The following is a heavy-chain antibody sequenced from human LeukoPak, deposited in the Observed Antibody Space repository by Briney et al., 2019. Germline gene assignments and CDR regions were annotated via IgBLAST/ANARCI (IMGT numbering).Heavy chain of an antibody. Sequence: KASETLSLTCTVSGGSISSSSYYWGWIRQPPGKGLEWIGSIYYSGSTYYNPSLKSRVTISVDTSKNQFSLKLSSVTAADTAVYYCARGHIGAYYYDSSGYYPNKSFDYWGQGTLVTVSS. D-gene: IGHD3-22*01. CDR3: ARGHIGAYYYDSSGYYPNKSFDY. CDR1: GGSISSSSYY. J-gene: IGHJ4*02. V-gene: IGHV4-39*01. CDR2: IYYSGST.